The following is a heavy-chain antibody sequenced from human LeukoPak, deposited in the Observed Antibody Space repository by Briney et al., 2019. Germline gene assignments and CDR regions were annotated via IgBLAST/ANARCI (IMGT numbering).Heavy chain of an antibody. CDR1: GFTFKDYA. J-gene: IGHJ4*02. Sequence: GGSPRLSCAASGFTFKDYAVTWVRQAPGKGLEWVSSITSSGRSTYYADSVKGHFTISRDNSNNILYLQMSSLRVEDTAIYYCATFTMIVVVIPLDYWGRGTLVTASS. CDR3: ATFTMIVVVIPLDY. CDR2: ITSSGRST. D-gene: IGHD3-22*01. V-gene: IGHV3-23*01.